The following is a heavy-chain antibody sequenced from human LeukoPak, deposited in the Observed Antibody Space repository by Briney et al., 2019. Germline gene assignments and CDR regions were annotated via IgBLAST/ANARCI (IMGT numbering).Heavy chain of an antibody. D-gene: IGHD3-10*01. J-gene: IGHJ6*04. CDR3: ARDKDYYGSGSYSDYYYYGMDV. CDR1: GGSISSSNW. Sequence: SETLSLTCAVSGGSISSSNWWSWVRQPPGKGLEWIGEIYHGGSTNYNPSLKSRVTISVDKSKNQFSLKLSSVTAADTAVYYCARDKDYYGSGSYSDYYYYGMDVWGKGTTVTVSS. V-gene: IGHV4-4*02. CDR2: IYHGGST.